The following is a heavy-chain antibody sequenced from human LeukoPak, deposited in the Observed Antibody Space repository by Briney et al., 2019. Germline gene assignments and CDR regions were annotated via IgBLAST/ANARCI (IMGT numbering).Heavy chain of an antibody. CDR1: GGSNSGSSYY. D-gene: IGHD5-18*01. V-gene: IGHV4-39*07. J-gene: IGHJ6*03. CDR2: IYYSGST. CDR3: ARDVSGYSYGNPHYMDV. Sequence: PSETLSLTCTVSGGSNSGSSYYWGWIRQPPGKGLEWIGSIYYSGSTYYNPSLKSRVTISVDTSKNQFSLKLSSVTAADTAVYYCARDVSGYSYGNPHYMDVWGKGTTVTISS.